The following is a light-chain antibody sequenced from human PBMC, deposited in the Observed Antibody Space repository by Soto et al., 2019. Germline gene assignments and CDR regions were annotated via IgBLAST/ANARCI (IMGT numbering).Light chain of an antibody. CDR2: ANS. CDR3: QSYDSNIYV. J-gene: IGLJ1*01. Sequence: QSVLTQPPSVSGAPGQRVTISCTGSTSNIGAGYDVHWYQQLPGTAPKLLIYANSNRPSGVPDRFSGSKSGTSASLAITGLQAEDEADYYCQSYDSNIYVFGTGTKVTVL. V-gene: IGLV1-40*01. CDR1: TSNIGAGYD.